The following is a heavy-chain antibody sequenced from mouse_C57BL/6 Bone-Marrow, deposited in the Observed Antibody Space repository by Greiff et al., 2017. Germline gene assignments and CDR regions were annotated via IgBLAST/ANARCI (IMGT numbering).Heavy chain of an antibody. Sequence: QVQLQQSGAELVKPGASVKISCKASGYAFSSYWMNWVKQRPGKGLEWIGQIYPGDGDTNYNGKFKGKATMTADKSSSTAYMQLSSLTSEDSAVYFCASRRDICYYYFYYAMDYWGQGTTVTVSS. J-gene: IGHJ4*01. CDR3: ASRRDICYYYFYYAMDY. CDR1: GYAFSSYW. D-gene: IGHD1-1*01. CDR2: IYPGDGDT. V-gene: IGHV1-80*01.